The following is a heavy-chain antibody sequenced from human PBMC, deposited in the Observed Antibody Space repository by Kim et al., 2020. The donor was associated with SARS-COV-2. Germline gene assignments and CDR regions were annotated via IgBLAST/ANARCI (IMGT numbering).Heavy chain of an antibody. CDR3: AREGAAAGTVDY. D-gene: IGHD6-13*01. CDR2: IYYSGST. V-gene: IGHV4-59*01. CDR1: GGSISSYY. Sequence: SETLSLTCTVSGGSISSYYWSWIRQPPGKGLEWIGYIYYSGSTNYNPSLKSRVTISVDTSKNQFSLKLSSVTAADTAVYYCAREGAAAGTVDYWGQGTLVTVSS. J-gene: IGHJ4*02.